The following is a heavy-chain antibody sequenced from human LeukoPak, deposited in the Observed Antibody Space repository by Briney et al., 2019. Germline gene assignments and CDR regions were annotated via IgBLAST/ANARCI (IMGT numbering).Heavy chain of an antibody. V-gene: IGHV4-39*07. Sequence: PSETLSLTCTVSGGSISSSGYYWGWIRQPPGKGLEWIGSIYYSGSTYYNLSLKSRVTISLDTSKNRFSLKLSSVTAADTAVYYCASYCSGGGCPFDYWGQGTLVTVSS. D-gene: IGHD2-15*01. CDR1: GGSISSSGYY. J-gene: IGHJ4*02. CDR3: ASYCSGGGCPFDY. CDR2: IYYSGST.